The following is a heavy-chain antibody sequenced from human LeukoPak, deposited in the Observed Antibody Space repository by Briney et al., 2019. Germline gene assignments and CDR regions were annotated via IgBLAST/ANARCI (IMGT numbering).Heavy chain of an antibody. CDR1: GGSISSSSYY. J-gene: IGHJ2*01. CDR2: IYYSGST. Sequence: SETLSLTCTVSGGSISSSSYYWGWIRRPPGKGLEWIGSIYYSGSTYYNPSLKSRVTISVDTSKNQFSLKLSSVTAADTAVYYCARVYYSNSYDYWYFDLWGRGTLVTVSS. CDR3: ARVYYSNSYDYWYFDL. V-gene: IGHV4-39*07. D-gene: IGHD6-13*01.